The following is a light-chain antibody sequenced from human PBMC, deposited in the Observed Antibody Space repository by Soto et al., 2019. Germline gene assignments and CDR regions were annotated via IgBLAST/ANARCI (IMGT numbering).Light chain of an antibody. CDR2: ASS. J-gene: IGKJ4*01. CDR1: QSVSSSY. Sequence: IVLTQSPGTLSLSPGERATLSCRTSQSVSSSYLAWYQQKPGQAPRLLIYASSSRATGIPDRFSGSRSGTDFTLTISRLQPEDFAVYYCQHYGSSRLTFGGGTKVEIK. V-gene: IGKV3-20*01. CDR3: QHYGSSRLT.